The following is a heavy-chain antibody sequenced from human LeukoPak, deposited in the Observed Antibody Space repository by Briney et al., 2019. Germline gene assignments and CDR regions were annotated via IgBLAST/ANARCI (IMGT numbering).Heavy chain of an antibody. CDR2: INPSGGST. CDR1: GYTFTSYY. CDR3: ARGLSYDSSGYYYDSKYYFDY. Sequence: GASVKVSGKASGYTFTSYYMHWVRQAPGQGLEWMGIINPSGGSTSYAQKFQGRVTMTRDMSTSTVYMELSSLRSEDTAVYYCARGLSYDSSGYYYDSKYYFDYWGQGTLVTVSS. V-gene: IGHV1-46*01. J-gene: IGHJ4*02. D-gene: IGHD3-22*01.